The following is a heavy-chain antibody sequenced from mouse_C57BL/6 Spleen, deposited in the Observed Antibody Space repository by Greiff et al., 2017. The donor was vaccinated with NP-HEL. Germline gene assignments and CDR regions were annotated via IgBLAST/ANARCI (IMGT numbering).Heavy chain of an antibody. V-gene: IGHV1-15*01. CDR3: TRPPWFAY. Sequence: VQLQQSGAELVRPGASVTLSFKSSGYTFTDYEMHWLKQTPVHGLEWIGAIDPETGGTAYNQKFKGKAILTADKSSSTAYMELRSLTSEDSAVYYCTRPPWFAYWGQGTLVTVSA. J-gene: IGHJ3*01. CDR1: GYTFTDYE. CDR2: IDPETGGT.